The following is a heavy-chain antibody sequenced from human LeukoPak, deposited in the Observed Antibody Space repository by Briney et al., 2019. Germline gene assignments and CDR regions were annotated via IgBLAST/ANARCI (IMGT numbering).Heavy chain of an antibody. V-gene: IGHV4-39*01. D-gene: IGHD3-16*02. J-gene: IGHJ4*02. CDR1: GGSISSSSYY. CDR3: ARSNYDYVWGSYRYTNNFDY. CDR2: IYYSGST. Sequence: SETLSLTCTVSGGSISSSSYYWGWIRQPPGKGLEWIGSIYYSGSTYYNPSLKSRVTISVDTSKNQFSLKLSSVTAADTAVYYCARSNYDYVWGSYRYTNNFDYWGQGTLVTVSS.